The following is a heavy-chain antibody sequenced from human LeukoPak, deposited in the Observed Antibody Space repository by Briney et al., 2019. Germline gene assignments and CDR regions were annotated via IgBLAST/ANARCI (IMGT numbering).Heavy chain of an antibody. CDR2: INHSGST. CDR3: ARDAPNCSGGSCYRRYFDY. CDR1: GGSFSGYY. V-gene: IGHV4-34*09. Sequence: SETLSLTCAVYGGSFSGYYWSWIRQPPGKGLEWIGEINHSGSTNYNPSLKSRVTISVDTSKNQFSLKLSSVTAADTAVYYCARDAPNCSGGSCYRRYFDYWGQGTLVTVSS. D-gene: IGHD2-15*01. J-gene: IGHJ4*02.